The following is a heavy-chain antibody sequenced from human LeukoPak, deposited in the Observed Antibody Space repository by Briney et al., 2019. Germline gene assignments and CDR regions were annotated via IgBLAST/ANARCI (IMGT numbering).Heavy chain of an antibody. Sequence: PGGSLRLSCAASGFIFRNYGMNWVRQAPGKGLEWVAVIWYDGSKKYYADSVKGRFTISRDNSKNILYLQMSSLRAEDTALYYCARSVRYCSGTSCAWGQGTTVTVSS. CDR1: GFIFRNYG. J-gene: IGHJ6*02. D-gene: IGHD2-2*01. V-gene: IGHV3-33*01. CDR2: IWYDGSKK. CDR3: ARSVRYCSGTSCA.